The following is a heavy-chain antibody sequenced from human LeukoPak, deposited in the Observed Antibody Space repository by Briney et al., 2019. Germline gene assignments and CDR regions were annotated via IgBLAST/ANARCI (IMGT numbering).Heavy chain of an antibody. D-gene: IGHD3-22*01. Sequence: ASVKVSCKASGYTFTSYAMNWVQQAPGQGLEWMGWINTNTGNPTYAQGFTGRFVFSLDTSVSTAYLQISSLKAEDTAVYYCARDKDYYDSNSGAFDIWGQGTMVTVSS. CDR2: INTNTGNP. CDR3: ARDKDYYDSNSGAFDI. CDR1: GYTFTSYA. J-gene: IGHJ3*02. V-gene: IGHV7-4-1*02.